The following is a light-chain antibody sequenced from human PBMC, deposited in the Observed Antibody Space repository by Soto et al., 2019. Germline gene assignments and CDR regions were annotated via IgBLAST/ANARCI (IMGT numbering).Light chain of an antibody. CDR2: LGS. Sequence: DVVMTQSPLSLPVTLGQPASLSCRSSRSLVYSDGNSYLDWYLKKPGQSPQLLIYLGSNRASGVPDRFSGSGSGTDFTLEISRVEAEDVGVYYCMEGLQSRTFGQGTKVDIK. V-gene: IGKV2-28*01. J-gene: IGKJ1*01. CDR3: MEGLQSRT. CDR1: RSLVYSDGNSY.